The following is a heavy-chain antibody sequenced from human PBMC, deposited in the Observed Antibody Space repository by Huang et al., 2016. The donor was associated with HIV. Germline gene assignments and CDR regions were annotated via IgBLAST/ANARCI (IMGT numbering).Heavy chain of an antibody. CDR1: GYSFRSYW. CDR2: IYPCHSDT. Sequence: EVQLVQSGAEVKKPGESLRISCKGSGYSFRSYWIGWGRQMPGKGLEWMASIYPCHSDTRYSPSFQGLVTISADKSISTAYLQWSSLKASDTAMYYCAREGGSRYYMDVWGKGTTVTVSS. V-gene: IGHV5-51*03. J-gene: IGHJ6*03. D-gene: IGHD3-16*01. CDR3: AREGGSRYYMDV.